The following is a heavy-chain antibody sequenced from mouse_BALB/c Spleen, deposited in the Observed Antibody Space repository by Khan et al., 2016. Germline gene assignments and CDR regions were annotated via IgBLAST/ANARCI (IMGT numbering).Heavy chain of an antibody. V-gene: IGHV3-1*02. Sequence: EVQLQESGPDLVKPSQSLSLTCTVTGYSITSGYSWHWIRQFPGNKLEWMGYIHYSGSTNYNPSLKRRISITRDTSKNQCFLQLNSVTTEDTATXYCARLRDWYFDVCGAGTTVTVSS. J-gene: IGHJ1*01. CDR3: ARLRDWYFDV. CDR1: GYSITSGYS. CDR2: IHYSGST. D-gene: IGHD1-1*01.